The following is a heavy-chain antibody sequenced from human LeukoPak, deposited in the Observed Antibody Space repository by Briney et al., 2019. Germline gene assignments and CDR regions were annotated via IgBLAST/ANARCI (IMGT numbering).Heavy chain of an antibody. CDR3: ARVVRDAFDI. D-gene: IGHD3-10*02. CDR2: ISYDGSNK. J-gene: IGHJ3*02. CDR1: GFTFSSYA. Sequence: PGGSLRLSCAASGFTFSSYAMHWVRQAPGKGLEWVAVISYDGSNKYYADSVKGRFTIPSVNSKNTLYLQMNSLRAEDTAVYYCARVVRDAFDIWGQGTMVTVSS. V-gene: IGHV3-30-3*01.